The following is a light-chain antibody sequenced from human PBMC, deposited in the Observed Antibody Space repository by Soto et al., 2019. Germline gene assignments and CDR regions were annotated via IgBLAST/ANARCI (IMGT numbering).Light chain of an antibody. Sequence: EIVLTQSPATLSLSPGERATLSCRASQSVSNSLAWYQQKPGQPPRLLIYDASNRATGIPARFSGSGSGTDFTLTITSLEPEDFAVYYCQQRTDWSFGQGTKLEIK. J-gene: IGKJ2*01. CDR1: QSVSNS. CDR2: DAS. CDR3: QQRTDWS. V-gene: IGKV3-11*01.